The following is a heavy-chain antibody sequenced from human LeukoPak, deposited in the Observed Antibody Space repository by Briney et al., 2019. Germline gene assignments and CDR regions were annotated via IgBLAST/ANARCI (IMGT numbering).Heavy chain of an antibody. Sequence: SETLSLTCTVSGGSITSYFWNWVRQPAGKGLEWVGHISTSGGSTYNPSLRSRVTMSIDTSKNQISLKLNSVTAADTAVYYCARTGMGIEDWFDPWGQGTLVTVSS. CDR3: ARTGMGIEDWFDP. CDR2: ISTSGGS. D-gene: IGHD6-13*01. V-gene: IGHV4-4*07. J-gene: IGHJ5*02. CDR1: GGSITSYF.